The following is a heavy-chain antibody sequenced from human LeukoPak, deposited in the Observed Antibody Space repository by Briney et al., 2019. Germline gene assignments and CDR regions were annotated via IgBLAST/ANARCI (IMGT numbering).Heavy chain of an antibody. V-gene: IGHV1-2*02. CDR1: GYTFTGYY. J-gene: IGHJ4*02. CDR2: INPNSGGT. CDR3: AKVSRDTSGYAPFDY. Sequence: ASVKVSCKASGYTFTGYYMHWVRQAPGQGLEWMGWINPNSGGTNYAQKFQGRVTMTRDTSISTAYMELSRLRSEDTAVYYCAKVSRDTSGYAPFDYWGQGTLVTVSS. D-gene: IGHD3-22*01.